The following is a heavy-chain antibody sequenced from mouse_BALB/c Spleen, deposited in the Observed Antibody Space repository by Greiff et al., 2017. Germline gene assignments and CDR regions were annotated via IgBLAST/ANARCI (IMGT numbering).Heavy chain of an antibody. D-gene: IGHD2-12*01. CDR1: GYTFTSYW. CDR2: IYPSDSYT. J-gene: IGHJ4*01. CDR3: TSTTRGDYYAMDY. Sequence: VQLQQPGAELVRPGASVKLSCKASGYTFTSYWINWVKQRPGQGLEWIGNIYPSDSYTNYNQKFKDKATLTVDKSSSTAYMQLSSPTSEDSAVYYCTSTTRGDYYAMDYWGQGTSVTVSS. V-gene: IGHV1-69*02.